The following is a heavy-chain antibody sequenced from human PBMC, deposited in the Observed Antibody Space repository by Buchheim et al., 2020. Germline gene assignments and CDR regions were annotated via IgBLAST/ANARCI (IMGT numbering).Heavy chain of an antibody. CDR2: IYYSGST. J-gene: IGHJ6*02. CDR3: ARHYSSGRGPTYYYYGMDV. V-gene: IGHV4-39*01. D-gene: IGHD6-19*01. CDR1: GGSISSSSYY. Sequence: QLQLQESGPGLVKPSETLSLTCTVSGGSISSSSYYWGWIRQPPGKGLEWIGSIYYSGSTYYNPSLKSRVTISVDTSKNQFSLKLSSVTAADTAVYYCARHYSSGRGPTYYYYGMDVWGQGTT.